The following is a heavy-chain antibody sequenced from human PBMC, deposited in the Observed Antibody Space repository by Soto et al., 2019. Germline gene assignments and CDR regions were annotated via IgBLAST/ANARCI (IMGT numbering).Heavy chain of an antibody. CDR1: GYSFTSYW. CDR3: ATLVGATASHYYYYGMDV. CDR2: IYPGDSDT. V-gene: IGHV5-51*01. D-gene: IGHD1-26*01. Sequence: GASLKISCKGSGYSFTSYWIGWVRQMPGKGLEWMGIIYPGDSDTRYSPSFQGQVTISADKSISTAYLQWSSLKASDTAMYYCATLVGATASHYYYYGMDVWGQGTTVTVSS. J-gene: IGHJ6*02.